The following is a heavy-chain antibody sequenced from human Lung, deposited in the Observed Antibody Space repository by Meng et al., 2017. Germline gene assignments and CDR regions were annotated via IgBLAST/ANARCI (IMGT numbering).Heavy chain of an antibody. CDR3: ARGPTTMAHDFDY. J-gene: IGHJ4*02. D-gene: IGHD4-11*01. V-gene: IGHV4-34*01. CDR2: INHSGST. Sequence: LQQWCARLLKPSETLFPTCVVSGGSFSDYYWSWIRQPPGKGLEWIGEINHSGSTNYNPSLESRATISVDTSQNNLSLKLSSVTAADSAVYYCARGPTTMAHDFDYWGQGTLVTVSS. CDR1: GGSFSDYY.